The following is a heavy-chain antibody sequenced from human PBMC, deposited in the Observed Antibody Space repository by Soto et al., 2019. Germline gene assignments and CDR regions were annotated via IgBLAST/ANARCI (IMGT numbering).Heavy chain of an antibody. D-gene: IGHD1-1*01. J-gene: IGHJ4*02. CDR2: IYYSGST. CDR3: VRMTAGSTDYFDY. CDR1: GGSISSSSYY. Sequence: SETLSLTCTVSGGSISSSSYYWGWIRQPPGKGLEWIGSIYYSGSTYYNPSLKSRVTISVDTSKNQFSLKLTSVTAADTAMYYCVRMTAGSTDYFDYWGQGTLVTVSS. V-gene: IGHV4-39*01.